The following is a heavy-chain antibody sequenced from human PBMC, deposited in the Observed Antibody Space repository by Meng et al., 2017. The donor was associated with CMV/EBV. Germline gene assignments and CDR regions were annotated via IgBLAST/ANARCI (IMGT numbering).Heavy chain of an antibody. J-gene: IGHJ6*02. Sequence: GGSLRLSCAASGFTFSSYSMNWVRQAPGKGLEWVSYISSSSSTIYYADSVKGRFTISRDNAENSLYLQMNSLRAEDTAVYYCARVSLRVVPAASYYYYYGMDVWGQGTTVTVSS. V-gene: IGHV3-48*04. CDR1: GFTFSSYS. CDR3: ARVSLRVVPAASYYYYYGMDV. D-gene: IGHD2-2*01. CDR2: ISSSSSTI.